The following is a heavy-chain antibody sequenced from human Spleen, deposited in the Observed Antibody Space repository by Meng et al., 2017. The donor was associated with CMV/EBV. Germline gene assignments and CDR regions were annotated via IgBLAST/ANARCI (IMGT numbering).Heavy chain of an antibody. CDR2: ISSSGSTI. Sequence: LSLTCTVSGYSISSGYYWGWIRQAPGKGLEWVSYISSSGSTIYYADSVKGRFTISRDNAKNSLYLQMNSLRAEDTAVYYCARDPRISNWFDPWGQGTLVTVSS. J-gene: IGHJ5*02. CDR1: GYSISSGYY. D-gene: IGHD2-15*01. V-gene: IGHV3-11*04. CDR3: ARDPRISNWFDP.